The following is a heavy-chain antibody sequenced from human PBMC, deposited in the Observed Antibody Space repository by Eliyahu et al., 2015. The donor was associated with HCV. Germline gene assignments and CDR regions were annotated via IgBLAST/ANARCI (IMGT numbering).Heavy chain of an antibody. D-gene: IGHD6-13*01. Sequence: EVQLVESGGGLVQPGRSLXLSCXASGFTFXGYAMHWVRQAXGKGLEWVSGISWNSGIIGXADSVKGRFTISRDNAKNSLYLQMNSLRAEDTALYYCAKDPYSQTGWGAXDIWGQGTMVTVSS. V-gene: IGHV3-9*01. CDR2: ISWNSGII. CDR1: GFTFXGYA. J-gene: IGHJ3*02. CDR3: AKDPYSQTGWGAXDI.